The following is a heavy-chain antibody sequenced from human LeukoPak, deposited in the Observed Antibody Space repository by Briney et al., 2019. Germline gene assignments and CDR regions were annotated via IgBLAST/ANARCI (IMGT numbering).Heavy chain of an antibody. V-gene: IGHV3-11*01. CDR1: GFTFSDYY. J-gene: IGHJ4*02. CDR2: ISSSGSTI. Sequence: GGSLRLSCAASGFTFSDYYMSWIRQAPGKGLEWVSCISSSGSTIYYADSVKGRFTISRDNAKNSLYLQMNSLRAEDTAVYYCARDSPMVRGVIIPTPFDYWGQGTLVTVSS. D-gene: IGHD3-10*01. CDR3: ARDSPMVRGVIIPTPFDY.